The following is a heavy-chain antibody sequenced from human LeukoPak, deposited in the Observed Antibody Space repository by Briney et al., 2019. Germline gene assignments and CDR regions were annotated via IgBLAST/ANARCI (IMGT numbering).Heavy chain of an antibody. D-gene: IGHD1-26*01. V-gene: IGHV1-2*02. CDR3: ARLREIIPRYNWFDP. CDR2: INPNSGGT. CDR1: GYTFISYG. Sequence: ASLKVSCKASGYTFISYGISWVRQAPGQGLEWMGWINPNSGGTNYAQKFQGRVTMTRDTSISTAYMEMSRLRSDDTAVYYCARLREIIPRYNWFDPWGQGTLVTVSS. J-gene: IGHJ5*02.